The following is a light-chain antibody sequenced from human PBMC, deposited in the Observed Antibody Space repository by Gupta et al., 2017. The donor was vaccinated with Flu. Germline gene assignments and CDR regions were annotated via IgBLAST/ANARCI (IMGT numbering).Light chain of an antibody. V-gene: IGLV2-23*01. CDR1: SSDVGSYKL. CDR2: EGT. Sequence: QSVLTQSASVSGSPGQSITISCTGTSSDVGSYKLVSWYQQYPGKAPKLMIYEGTKRPSGVSDRFSGSKSGNTASLTISGLQAEDEADYYCCSYAGGSTWVFGGGTKLTVL. CDR3: CSYAGGSTWV. J-gene: IGLJ3*02.